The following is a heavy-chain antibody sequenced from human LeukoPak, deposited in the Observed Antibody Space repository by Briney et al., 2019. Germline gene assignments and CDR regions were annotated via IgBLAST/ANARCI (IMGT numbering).Heavy chain of an antibody. CDR2: ISSSGTTI. D-gene: IGHD3-22*01. Sequence: HSGGSLRLSCAASGFTFSSYEMNWVRQAPGKVLEWVSYISSSGTTIYYADSVKGRFTISRDNAKNSLYLQMNSLRAEDTAVYYCARNTMIVVGTYYYYYMDVWGKGTTVTISS. CDR3: ARNTMIVVGTYYYYYMDV. CDR1: GFTFSSYE. J-gene: IGHJ6*03. V-gene: IGHV3-48*03.